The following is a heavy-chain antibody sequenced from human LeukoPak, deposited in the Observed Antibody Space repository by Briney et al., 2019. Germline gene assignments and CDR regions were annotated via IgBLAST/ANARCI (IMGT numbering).Heavy chain of an antibody. V-gene: IGHV3-23*01. CDR2: ITGSGGST. D-gene: IGHD2-21*02. CDR1: AFTFSNHA. Sequence: GGSLRLSCAVSAFTFSNHAMTWVRQAPGKGLEWVSGITGSGGSTYYADSVKGRFTISRDNSKNTLYLQMNSLRAEDTAVYYCAKDPGWVREELFSDSNLDYWGQGTLVTVSS. J-gene: IGHJ4*02. CDR3: AKDPGWVREELFSDSNLDY.